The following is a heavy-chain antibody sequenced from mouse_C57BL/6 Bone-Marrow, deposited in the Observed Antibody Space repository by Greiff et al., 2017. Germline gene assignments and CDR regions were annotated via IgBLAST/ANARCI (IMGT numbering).Heavy chain of an antibody. D-gene: IGHD2-12*01. Sequence: ESGPGLVKPSQSLSLTCSVTGYSITSGYYWNWIRQFPGNKLEWMGYISYDGSNNYNPSLKNRISITRDTSKNQFFLKLNSVTTEDTATYYCARDYDATLYYYAMDYWGQGTSVTVSS. CDR1: GYSITSGYY. CDR2: ISYDGSN. J-gene: IGHJ4*01. CDR3: ARDYDATLYYYAMDY. V-gene: IGHV3-6*01.